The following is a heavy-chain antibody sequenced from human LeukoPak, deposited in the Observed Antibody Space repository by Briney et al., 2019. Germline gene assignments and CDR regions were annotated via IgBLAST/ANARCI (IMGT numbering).Heavy chain of an antibody. J-gene: IGHJ4*02. D-gene: IGHD4-17*01. CDR2: ISSSSSYI. CDR1: GFTFSSYS. CDR3: AKYGVFYGEDY. Sequence: TGGSLRLSCAASGFTFSSYSMNWVRQAPGKGLEWVSSISSSSSYIYYADSVKGRFTISRDNAKNSLYLQMNSLRAEDTAVYYCAKYGVFYGEDYWGQGTLVTVSS. V-gene: IGHV3-21*01.